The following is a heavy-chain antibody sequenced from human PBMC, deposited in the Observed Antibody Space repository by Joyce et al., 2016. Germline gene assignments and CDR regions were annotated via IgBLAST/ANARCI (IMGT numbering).Heavy chain of an antibody. CDR3: ARAISVEERA. CDR2: INGGGDT. D-gene: IGHD3-3*01. Sequence: EVQLVESGGGLVQPGDSLRLSCAASGFSVSSNHMHWVRQAPGTGLEWVSHINGGGDTYYADSVEGRFTISRDNSKDTLYLQMNSLRAEDTAVYYCARAISVEERAWGQGTLVTVSS. J-gene: IGHJ5*02. V-gene: IGHV3-66*02. CDR1: GFSVSSNH.